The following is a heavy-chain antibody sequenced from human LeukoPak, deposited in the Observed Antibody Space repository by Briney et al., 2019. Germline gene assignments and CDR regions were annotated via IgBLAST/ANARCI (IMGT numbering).Heavy chain of an antibody. CDR3: AKDESQLWPPYYYYYYMDV. CDR1: GFTFSSYG. J-gene: IGHJ6*03. CDR2: ISYDGSNK. D-gene: IGHD5-18*01. Sequence: PGGSLRLSCAASGFTFSSYGMHWVRQAPGKGLEWVAVISYDGSNKYYADSVKGRFTISRDNSKNTLYLQMNSLRAEDTAVYYCAKDESQLWPPYYYYYYMDVWGKGTTVTISS. V-gene: IGHV3-30*18.